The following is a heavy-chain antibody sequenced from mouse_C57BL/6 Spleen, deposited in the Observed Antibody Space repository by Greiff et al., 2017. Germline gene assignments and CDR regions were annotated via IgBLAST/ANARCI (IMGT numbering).Heavy chain of an antibody. V-gene: IGHV1-76*01. J-gene: IGHJ4*01. CDR3: ARSGLPLYYAMDY. CDR2: IDPGSGNT. Sequence: QVQLQQSGAELVRPGASVKLSCKASGYTFTDYYINWVKQRPGQGLEWIARIDPGSGNTYYNEKFKGKATLTAEKSSSTAYMQLSSLTSEDSAVYFCARSGLPLYYAMDYWGQGTSVTVSS. CDR1: GYTFTDYY. D-gene: IGHD3-1*01.